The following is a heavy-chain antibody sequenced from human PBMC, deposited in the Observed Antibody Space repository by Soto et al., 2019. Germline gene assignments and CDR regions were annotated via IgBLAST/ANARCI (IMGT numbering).Heavy chain of an antibody. D-gene: IGHD3-9*01. J-gene: IGHJ4*02. CDR3: ARGPTAPYDILTGYYRD. Sequence: QVQLQQWGAGLLKPSETLSLTCAVYGGSSSGYYWSWIRQPPGKGLEWIGEINHSGSTNYNPSLKSRVTISVDTSKNQFSLKLSSVTAADTAVYYCARGPTAPYDILTGYYRDWGQGTLVTVSS. CDR2: INHSGST. CDR1: GGSSSGYY. V-gene: IGHV4-34*01.